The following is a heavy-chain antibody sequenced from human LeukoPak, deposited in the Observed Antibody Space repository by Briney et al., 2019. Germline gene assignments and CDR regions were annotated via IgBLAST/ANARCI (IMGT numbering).Heavy chain of an antibody. CDR1: GYSLSSGYY. CDR3: ARTPTTVVTYYFDY. J-gene: IGHJ4*02. Sequence: SETLSLTCAVSGYSLSSGYYWGWIRQPPGKGLEWIGSIYHSGSTYYNPSLKSRVTISVDTSKNQFSLKLSSVTAADTAVYYCARTPTTVVTYYFDYWGQGTLVTVSS. CDR2: IYHSGST. D-gene: IGHD4-23*01. V-gene: IGHV4-38-2*01.